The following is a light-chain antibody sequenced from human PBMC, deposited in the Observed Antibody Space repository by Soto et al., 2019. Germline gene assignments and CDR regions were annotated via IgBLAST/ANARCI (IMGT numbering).Light chain of an antibody. CDR1: SSDVGGYSY. CDR2: DVN. Sequence: QSALTQPPSASGSPGQSVTISCTGTSSDVGGYSYVSWYQQHPGKAPKVMIYDVNKRPSGVPDRVSGSKSGNTASLTVSGLQAEDEADYYCSSHACSDSPFVFGTGTKLTVL. J-gene: IGLJ1*01. CDR3: SSHACSDSPFV. V-gene: IGLV2-8*01.